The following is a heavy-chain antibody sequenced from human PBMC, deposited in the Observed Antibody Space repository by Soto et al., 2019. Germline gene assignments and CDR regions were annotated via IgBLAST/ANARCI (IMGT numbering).Heavy chain of an antibody. V-gene: IGHV3-53*01. CDR2: MYGGGST. CDR1: GFTIGTNY. Sequence: EVQLVESGGGLIQPGGSLRLSCSASGFTIGTNYMSWVRQAPGKGLEWVSVMYGGGSTYYAEYVRGRFTMSRDNSKNTVTLQMNSLTGADTAVYFCVRGGWTEWFDPWGQGTLVTVSS. J-gene: IGHJ5*02. CDR3: VRGGWTEWFDP. D-gene: IGHD2-15*01.